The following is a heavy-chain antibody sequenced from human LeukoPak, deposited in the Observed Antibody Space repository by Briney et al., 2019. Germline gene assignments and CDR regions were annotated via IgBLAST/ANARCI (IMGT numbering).Heavy chain of an antibody. CDR3: ARGPFDGSGSYYKPRNFDY. CDR1: GGSFSGHY. D-gene: IGHD3-10*01. J-gene: IGHJ4*02. CDR2: INHSGST. Sequence: SETLSLTCAVYGGSFSGHYWSWIRQPPGKGLERIGEINHSGSTNYNPSLKSRVTISVDTSKNQFSLKLSSVTAADTAVYYCARGPFDGSGSYYKPRNFDYWGQGTLVTVSS. V-gene: IGHV4-34*01.